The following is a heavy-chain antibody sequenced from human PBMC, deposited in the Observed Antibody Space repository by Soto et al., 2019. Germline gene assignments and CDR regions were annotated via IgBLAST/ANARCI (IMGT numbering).Heavy chain of an antibody. CDR1: GFSLSTSGVG. CDR2: IYWDDDK. V-gene: IGHV2-5*02. CDR3: AHSRKSYYDILTGYNY. Sequence: QITLKESGPTLVKPTQTLTLTCTFSGFSLSTSGVGVAWIRQPPGKALEWLALIYWDDDKRYSPSLKSRLTINKATSKNQVVLTMTNMDPGETATYYCAHSRKSYYDILTGYNYWGQGTLVTVSS. D-gene: IGHD3-9*01. J-gene: IGHJ4*02.